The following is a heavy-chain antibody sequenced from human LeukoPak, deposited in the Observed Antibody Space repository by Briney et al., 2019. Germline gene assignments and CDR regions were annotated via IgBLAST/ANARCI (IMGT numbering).Heavy chain of an antibody. V-gene: IGHV3-30-3*01. CDR1: GFTFSSYA. CDR3: ARGSSSSWYLGHFDY. D-gene: IGHD6-13*01. J-gene: IGHJ4*02. CDR2: ISYDGSNK. Sequence: GRSLRLSCAASGFTFSSYAMHWVRQAPGKGLEWVAVISYDGSNKYYADSVKGRFTISRDNSKNTLYLQMNSLRAEDTAVYYCARGSSSSWYLGHFDYWGQGTLVTVSS.